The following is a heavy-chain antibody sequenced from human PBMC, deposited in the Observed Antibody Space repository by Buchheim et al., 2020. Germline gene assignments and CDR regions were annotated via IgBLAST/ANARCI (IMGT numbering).Heavy chain of an antibody. J-gene: IGHJ4*02. Sequence: QVQLQESGPGLVKPSQTLSLTCTVSGGSISSGSYYWSWIRQPAGKGLEWIGRIYTSGSTNYNPSLKSRVTISVDKSKNQFSLKLSSVTAADTAVYYCARQYSSGWYHYWGQGTL. CDR2: IYTSGST. D-gene: IGHD6-19*01. V-gene: IGHV4-61*02. CDR1: GGSISSGSYY. CDR3: ARQYSSGWYHY.